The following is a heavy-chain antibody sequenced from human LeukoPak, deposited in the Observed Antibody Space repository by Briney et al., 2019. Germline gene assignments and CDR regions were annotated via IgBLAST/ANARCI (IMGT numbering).Heavy chain of an antibody. J-gene: IGHJ4*02. CDR1: GFTFSSYG. Sequence: QPGGSLRLSCAASGFTFSSYGMHWVRQAPGKGLEWVAFIRYDGSNKYYADSVKGRFTISRDNSKNTLYLQMNSLRAEDTAVYYCATGIVIYDSSGYYFYWGQGTLVTVSS. CDR3: ATGIVIYDSSGYYFY. D-gene: IGHD3-22*01. V-gene: IGHV3-30*02. CDR2: IRYDGSNK.